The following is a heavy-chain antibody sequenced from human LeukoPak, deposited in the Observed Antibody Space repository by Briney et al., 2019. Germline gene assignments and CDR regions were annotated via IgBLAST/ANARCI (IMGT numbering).Heavy chain of an antibody. CDR2: INSDGSST. J-gene: IGHJ4*02. CDR1: GFTFSSYA. Sequence: LAGGSLRLSCAASGFTFSSYAMSWVRHAPGKGPVWVSRINSDGSSTSYADSVKGRFTISRDNAKNTLYLQMNSLRAEDTAVYYCARDSSGYYPTDYWGQGTLVTVSS. CDR3: ARDSSGYYPTDY. D-gene: IGHD3-22*01. V-gene: IGHV3-74*01.